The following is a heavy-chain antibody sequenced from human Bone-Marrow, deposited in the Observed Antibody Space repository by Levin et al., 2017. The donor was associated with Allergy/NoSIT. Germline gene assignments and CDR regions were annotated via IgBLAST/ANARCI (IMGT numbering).Heavy chain of an antibody. D-gene: IGHD3-10*01. CDR2: IWYDGTKK. CDR1: GFTFSNYG. Sequence: RTGGSLRLSCGASGFTFSNYGMHWVRQAPGKGLEWVAVIWYDGTKKYYAESVKGRFTISRDNSKNTLYLQMNSLRAEDTAVYYCARFGGEDDGNYFRDVWGQGTTVTVSS. V-gene: IGHV3-33*01. J-gene: IGHJ6*02. CDR3: ARFGGEDDGNYFRDV.